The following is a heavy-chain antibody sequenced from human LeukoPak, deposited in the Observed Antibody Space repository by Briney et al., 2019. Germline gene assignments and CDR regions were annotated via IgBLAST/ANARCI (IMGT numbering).Heavy chain of an antibody. CDR1: GGSISSGSYY. J-gene: IGHJ4*02. Sequence: NPSETLSLTCTVSGGSISSGSYYWSWIRQPAGKGLEWIGRIYTSGSTNYNPSLKSRVTISVDTSKNQFSLKLSSVTAADTAVYYCARDETGYFDYWGQGTLVTVSS. V-gene: IGHV4-61*02. CDR2: IYTSGST. CDR3: ARDETGYFDY.